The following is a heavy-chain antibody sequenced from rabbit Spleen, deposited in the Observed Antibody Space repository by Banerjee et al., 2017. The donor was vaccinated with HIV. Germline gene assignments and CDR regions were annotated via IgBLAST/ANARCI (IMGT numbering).Heavy chain of an antibody. Sequence: QEQLEESGGDLVKPEGSLTLTCTASGFTISSSYWICWVRQAPGKGLEWIGCIYADRSGSTYYANWAKGRFTISRTSSTTVTLEMTSLTAADTATYFCVRGGASTSGYPNLWGPGTLVTVS. V-gene: IGHV1S45*01. CDR3: VRGGASTSGYPNL. CDR1: GFTISSSYW. CDR2: IYADRSGST. J-gene: IGHJ4*01. D-gene: IGHD1-1*01.